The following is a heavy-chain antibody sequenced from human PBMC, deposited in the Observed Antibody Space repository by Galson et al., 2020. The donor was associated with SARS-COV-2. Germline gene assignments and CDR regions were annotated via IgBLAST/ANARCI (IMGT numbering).Heavy chain of an antibody. CDR2: INGGNGDT. V-gene: IGHV1-3*01. J-gene: IGHJ4*02. D-gene: IGHD1-26*01. CDR1: GYTFTRYA. CDR3: ARRVGSYGDFDF. Sequence: ASVKVSCKSSGYTFTRYAIHWVRQDPGQRLEWMGRINGGNGDTKYSQKFQGRVTILRDTSASTAYMELRSLRSEDTAVYYCARRVGSYGDFDFWGQGTLVIVSS.